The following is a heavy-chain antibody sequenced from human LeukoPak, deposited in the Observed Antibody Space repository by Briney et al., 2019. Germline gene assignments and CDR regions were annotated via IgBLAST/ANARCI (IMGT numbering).Heavy chain of an antibody. CDR1: GGSISSGGYY. D-gene: IGHD6-6*01. CDR2: IYYSGST. CDR3: ARDPGIYSSSGYSSSGYIYYYMDV. J-gene: IGHJ6*03. V-gene: IGHV4-31*02. Sequence: SENLPLTCTVSGGSISSGGYYWSWIRQHPGKGLEWIGYIYYSGSTFYNPSLKSRVAMSVDTSKNQFSLKLSSVTAADTAVYYCARDPGIYSSSGYSSSGYIYYYMDVWGKGTTVTVSS.